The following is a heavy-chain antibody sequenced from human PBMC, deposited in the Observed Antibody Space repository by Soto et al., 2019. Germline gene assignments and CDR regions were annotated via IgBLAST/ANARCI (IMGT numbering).Heavy chain of an antibody. CDR3: AHPRGYGVFDAYDI. D-gene: IGHD4-17*01. CDR2: ISASGEST. CDR1: GFTFSTYA. Sequence: EVQLLESGGGLVQPGGCLRLSCAASGFTFSTYAMSWVRQAPGKGLERVSAISASGESTYSADSVKGRFTISRDNSMNALYLQMSSLRIEDTAVYYCAHPRGYGVFDAYDIWGQGTMVTVSS. J-gene: IGHJ3*02. V-gene: IGHV3-23*01.